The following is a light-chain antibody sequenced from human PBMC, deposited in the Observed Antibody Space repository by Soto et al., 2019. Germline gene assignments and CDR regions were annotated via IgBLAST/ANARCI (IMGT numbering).Light chain of an antibody. CDR2: DVS. CDR1: SSDIGGYNY. CDR3: SSFATTTIPV. Sequence: QSVLTQPASVSGSPGQSITISCTGTSSDIGGYNYVSWYQQHPGKAPKLMIYDVSYRPSGVSVRFSGSKSGNTASLTISGLQAEDEADYHCSSFATTTIPVFGGGTKLTVL. J-gene: IGLJ2*01. V-gene: IGLV2-14*01.